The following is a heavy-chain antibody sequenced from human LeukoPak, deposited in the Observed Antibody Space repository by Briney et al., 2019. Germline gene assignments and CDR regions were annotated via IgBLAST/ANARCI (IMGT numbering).Heavy chain of an antibody. CDR3: ARDHEGYDSPLVAFDI. Sequence: ASVKVSCKASGYTFTSYGISWVRQAPGQGLEWMGWISAYNGNTNYAQKLRGRVTMTTDTSTGTAYMELRSLRSDDTAVYYCARDHEGYDSPLVAFDIWGQGTMVTVSS. CDR1: GYTFTSYG. V-gene: IGHV1-18*01. CDR2: ISAYNGNT. J-gene: IGHJ3*02. D-gene: IGHD3-22*01.